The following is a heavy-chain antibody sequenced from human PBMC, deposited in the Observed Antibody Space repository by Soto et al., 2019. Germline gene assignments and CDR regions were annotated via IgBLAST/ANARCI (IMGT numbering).Heavy chain of an antibody. V-gene: IGHV1-24*01. Sequence: ASVKVSCKVSGYTLTELSMHWVRQAPGKGLEWMGGFDPEDGETIYAQKFQGRVTMTEDTSTDTAYMELSSLRSEDTAVYYCATSWGAKSRSGYDYWGQGTLVTVSS. D-gene: IGHD3-16*01. CDR3: ATSWGAKSRSGYDY. CDR1: GYTLTELS. CDR2: FDPEDGET. J-gene: IGHJ4*02.